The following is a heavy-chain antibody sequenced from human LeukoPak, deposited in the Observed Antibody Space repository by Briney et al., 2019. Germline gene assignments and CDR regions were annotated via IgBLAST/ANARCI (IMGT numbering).Heavy chain of an antibody. J-gene: IGHJ4*02. Sequence: GGSLRLSCAASRFTFSSYAMSWVRQAPGKGLEWVSAISGSGGSTYYADSVKGRFTISRDKSKNTLYLQMNSLRAEDTAVYYCASLALKYYYYDSSGRWYWGQGTLVTVSS. CDR1: RFTFSSYA. CDR2: ISGSGGST. D-gene: IGHD3-22*01. V-gene: IGHV3-23*01. CDR3: ASLALKYYYYDSSGRWY.